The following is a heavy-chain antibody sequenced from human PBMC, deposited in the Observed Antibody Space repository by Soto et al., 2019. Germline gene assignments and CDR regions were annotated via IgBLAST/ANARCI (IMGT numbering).Heavy chain of an antibody. CDR2: IYWDDSK. CDR3: AHAYGWRSLY. CDR1: GFSLTTDRVG. D-gene: IGHD3-10*01. J-gene: IGHJ4*02. V-gene: IGHV2-5*02. Sequence: QITLKESGPTLVKPTQTLTLTCTFSGFSLTTDRVGVGWILQPPGDALEWLAVIYWDDSKTYRPSLESRLTITKDTSKNQVALTMTNMDSLDTATYYCAHAYGWRSLYWGQGTLVTVSS.